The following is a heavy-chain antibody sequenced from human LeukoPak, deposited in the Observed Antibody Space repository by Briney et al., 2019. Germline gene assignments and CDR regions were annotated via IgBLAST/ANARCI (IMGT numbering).Heavy chain of an antibody. CDR2: IHYSGST. J-gene: IGHJ4*02. CDR1: GSSISSSYHY. Sequence: SETLSLTCTVSGSSISSSYHYWGWIRQPPGKGLEWIGSIHYSGSTNYNPSLKSRVTISVDTSKNQFSLKLSSVTAADTAVYYCARHAGMGFDYWGQGTLVTVSS. V-gene: IGHV4-39*01. CDR3: ARHAGMGFDY. D-gene: IGHD3-10*01.